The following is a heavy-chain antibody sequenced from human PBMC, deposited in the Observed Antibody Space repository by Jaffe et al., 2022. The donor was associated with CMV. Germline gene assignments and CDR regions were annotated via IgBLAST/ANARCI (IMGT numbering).Heavy chain of an antibody. CDR2: IIPIFGTA. D-gene: IGHD3-22*01. Sequence: QVQLVQSGAEVKKPGSSVKVSCKASGGTFSSYAISWVRQAPGQGLEWMGGIIPIFGTANYAQKFQGRVTITADESTSTAYMELSSLRSEDTAVYYCARVVQRETYYYDSSGYYTYGMDVWGQGTTVTVSS. CDR3: ARVVQRETYYYDSSGYYTYGMDV. V-gene: IGHV1-69*01. J-gene: IGHJ6*02. CDR1: GGTFSSYA.